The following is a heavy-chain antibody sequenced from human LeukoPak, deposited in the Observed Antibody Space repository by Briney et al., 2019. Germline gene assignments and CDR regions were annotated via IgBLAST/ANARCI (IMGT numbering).Heavy chain of an antibody. CDR2: ISSSGSTI. J-gene: IGHJ4*02. Sequence: GGSLRLSCAASGFTFSSYEMNWVRQAPGKGLEGVSYISSSGSTIYYADSVKGRFTISRDNAKNSLYLQMNSLRAEDTAVYYCAREGVIRGIPFDYWGQGTLVTVSS. CDR3: AREGVIRGIPFDY. V-gene: IGHV3-48*03. CDR1: GFTFSSYE. D-gene: IGHD3-10*01.